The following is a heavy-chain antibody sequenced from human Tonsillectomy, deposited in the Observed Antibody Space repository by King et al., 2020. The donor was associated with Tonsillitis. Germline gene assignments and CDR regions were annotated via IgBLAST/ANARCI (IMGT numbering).Heavy chain of an antibody. D-gene: IGHD2-2*01. CDR2: IHYTAST. CDR1: GGSISGYY. V-gene: IGHV4-59*01. Sequence: VQLQESGPGLLKPSETLSLTCTVSGGSISGYYWCWIRQPPGKGLEWIGYIHYTASTKYTSSLNSRVTISLDTSKNQFSLNLNYVTAANSDVYYCAREECHGTCCYPFEPWGQGTQVTVDS. CDR3: AREECHGTCCYPFEP. J-gene: IGHJ5*02.